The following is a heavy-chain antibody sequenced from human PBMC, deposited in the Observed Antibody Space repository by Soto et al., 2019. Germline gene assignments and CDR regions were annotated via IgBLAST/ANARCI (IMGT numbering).Heavy chain of an antibody. CDR2: ISYSGST. D-gene: IGHD3-22*01. V-gene: IGHV4-61*08. Sequence: QVQLQESGPGLVKPSETLSLTCTVSGGSVSSGDYYWSRIRQPPRKGLEWIGYISYSGSTNYNPSLKSRVTISVDTSKNQFSLKLTSVTAADTAVYYCARGGPRYYYDSSGYYSDYWGQGSLVTVSS. CDR3: ARGGPRYYYDSSGYYSDY. J-gene: IGHJ4*02. CDR1: GGSVSSGDYY.